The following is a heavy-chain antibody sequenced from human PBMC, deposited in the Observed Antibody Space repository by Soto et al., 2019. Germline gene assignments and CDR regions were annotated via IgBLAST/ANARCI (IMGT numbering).Heavy chain of an antibody. V-gene: IGHV4-4*07. CDR3: ATRRDKDNYYDSSGQREYYFDY. J-gene: IGHJ4*02. Sequence: SETLSLTCTVSGGSINTFYWSWVRQPAGKGLEWIGRIFSSGSTSFNPSLESRVTISVDTSKNQFSLKLSSVTAADTAVYYCATRRDKDNYYDSSGQREYYFDYWGQGTLVTSPQ. CDR2: IFSSGST. CDR1: GGSINTFY. D-gene: IGHD3-22*01.